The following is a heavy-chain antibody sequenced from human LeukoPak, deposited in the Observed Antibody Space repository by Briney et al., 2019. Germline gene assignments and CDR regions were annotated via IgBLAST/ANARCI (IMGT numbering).Heavy chain of an antibody. V-gene: IGHV3-66*01. J-gene: IGHJ4*02. D-gene: IGHD3-10*01. CDR2: IYSGGST. CDR3: ARANGGYYLDY. CDR1: GFTVSSNY. Sequence: GGSLRLSCAASGFTVSSNYMSWVRQAPGKGLEWVSVIYSGGSTYYADSVKGRFTISRDNSKNTLYLQMNSLRAEDTAVYYCARANGGYYLDYWGQGALVTVSS.